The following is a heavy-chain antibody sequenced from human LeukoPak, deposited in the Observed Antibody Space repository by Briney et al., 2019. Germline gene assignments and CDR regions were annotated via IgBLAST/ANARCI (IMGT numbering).Heavy chain of an antibody. CDR2: ISSSSSYI. J-gene: IGHJ4*02. V-gene: IGHV3-21*01. CDR1: GFTFSSYS. CDR3: ARDGTGYSKYYFDY. Sequence: GGSLRLSCAASGFTFSSYSMNWVRQAPGKGLEWVSSISSSSSYIYYVDSVKGRFTISRDNAKNSLYLQMNSLRAEDTAVYYCARDGTGYSKYYFDYWGQGTLVTVSS. D-gene: IGHD3/OR15-3a*01.